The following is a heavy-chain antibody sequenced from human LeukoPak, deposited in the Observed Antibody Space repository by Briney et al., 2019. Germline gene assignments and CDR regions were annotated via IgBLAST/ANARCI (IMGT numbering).Heavy chain of an antibody. CDR3: TTSLRQYSRLDY. CDR2: VKSRTHGGTT. Sequence: GESLRLSCAASGFTFSNAWMSWVRQAPGKGLEWVGLVKSRTHGGTTDCAAPVQGRFTISRDDSKNTLYLQMNSLKTEDTAMYYCTTSLRQYSRLDYWGQGTLVTV. J-gene: IGHJ4*02. CDR1: GFTFSNAW. D-gene: IGHD4-11*01. V-gene: IGHV3-15*01.